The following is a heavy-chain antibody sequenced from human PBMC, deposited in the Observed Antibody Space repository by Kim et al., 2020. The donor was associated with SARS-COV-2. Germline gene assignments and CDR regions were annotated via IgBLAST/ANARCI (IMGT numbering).Heavy chain of an antibody. CDR3: ARATLPWYYYYGMDV. J-gene: IGHJ6*02. D-gene: IGHD5-12*01. V-gene: IGHV1-69*01. Sequence: RKFQGRVTITADESTSTAYMELSSLRSEDTAVYYCARATLPWYYYYGMDVWGQGTTVTVSS.